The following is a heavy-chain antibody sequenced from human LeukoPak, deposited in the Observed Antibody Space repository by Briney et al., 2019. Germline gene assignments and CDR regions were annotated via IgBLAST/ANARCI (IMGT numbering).Heavy chain of an antibody. CDR2: IYYSGST. J-gene: IGHJ2*01. Sequence: PSETLSLTCTVSGGSISSGGYYWSWIRQHPGKGLEWTGYIYYSGSTYYNPSLKSRVTISVDTSKNQFSLKLSSVTAADTAVYYCARVAAPPWYFDLWGRGTLVTVSS. CDR1: GGSISSGGYY. V-gene: IGHV4-31*03. CDR3: ARVAAPPWYFDL. D-gene: IGHD6-13*01.